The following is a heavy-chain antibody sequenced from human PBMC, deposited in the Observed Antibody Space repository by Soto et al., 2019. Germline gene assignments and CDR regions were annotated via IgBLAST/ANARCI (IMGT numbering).Heavy chain of an antibody. J-gene: IGHJ6*02. CDR3: ARDLPSVLLWFGERGASLYYYYYGMDV. CDR2: INPSGGST. CDR1: GYTFTSYY. D-gene: IGHD3-10*01. Sequence: ASVKVSCKASGYTFTSYYMHWVRQAPGQGLEWMGIINPSGGSTSYAQKFQDRVTMTRDTSTSTVYMELSSLRSEDTAVYYCARDLPSVLLWFGERGASLYYYYYGMDVWGQGTTVTV. V-gene: IGHV1-46*01.